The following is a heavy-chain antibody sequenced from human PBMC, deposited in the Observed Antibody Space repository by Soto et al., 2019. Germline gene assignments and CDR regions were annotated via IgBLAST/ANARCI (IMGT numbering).Heavy chain of an antibody. D-gene: IGHD2-15*01. V-gene: IGHV3-30*03. CDR3: AHPVGYCSGGTCVTADY. CDR2: ISYDGNNK. Sequence: QVQLVESGGGVVQPGMALKLSCEASGFTFSSYGMHWVRQAPGKGLEWLTVISYDGNNKSYADSVKGRFTISRDNSKNTLYLHMNSLRPEDTAVYYCAHPVGYCSGGTCVTADYWGQGTLVTVSS. CDR1: GFTFSSYG. J-gene: IGHJ4*02.